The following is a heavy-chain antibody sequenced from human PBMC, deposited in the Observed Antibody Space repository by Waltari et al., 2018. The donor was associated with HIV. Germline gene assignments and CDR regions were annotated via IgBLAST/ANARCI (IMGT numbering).Heavy chain of an antibody. CDR1: INTFDIYC. CDR3: TSGPQNGWFVD. J-gene: IGHJ4*02. Sequence: QEELVQSGAEVKKPGASVRLSCTNSINTFDIYCIYWLRQAPGQSLQWLGWIHPHSHVPRYSPDFEDRVTITRDPSLNVIYMGISSLTSEDTAVYFCTSGPQNGWFVDWGQGTLVTVSS. D-gene: IGHD6-19*01. CDR2: IHPHSHVP. V-gene: IGHV1-8*01.